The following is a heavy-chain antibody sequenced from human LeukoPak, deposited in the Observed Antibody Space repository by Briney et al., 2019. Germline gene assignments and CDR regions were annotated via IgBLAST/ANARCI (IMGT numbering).Heavy chain of an antibody. J-gene: IGHJ4*02. Sequence: TGGSLRLSCTASGFIFSNYGMSWVRQAPGKGLEWVSAISGSGGSTYYADSVKGRFTVSRDNSKNTLYLLMNSLRAEDTAVYYCAKLGEDIVVVPAALIDYWGQGTLVTVSS. CDR3: AKLGEDIVVVPAALIDY. CDR2: ISGSGGST. CDR1: GFIFSNYG. D-gene: IGHD2-2*01. V-gene: IGHV3-23*01.